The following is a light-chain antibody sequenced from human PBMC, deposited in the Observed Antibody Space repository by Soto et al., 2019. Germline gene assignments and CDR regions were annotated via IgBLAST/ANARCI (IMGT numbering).Light chain of an antibody. CDR3: SSYAVCSIFLYV. J-gene: IGLJ1*01. Sequence: QSVLTQPPSASGSPGQSVTISCTGTSSDVGGYNYVSWYQQHPGKAPKLMIYEVSKRPSGVPDRFSGSKSGNTASLTVSGLQAEDESYNSWSSYAVCSIFLYVFETRSKVTVL. V-gene: IGLV2-8*01. CDR1: SSDVGGYNY. CDR2: EVS.